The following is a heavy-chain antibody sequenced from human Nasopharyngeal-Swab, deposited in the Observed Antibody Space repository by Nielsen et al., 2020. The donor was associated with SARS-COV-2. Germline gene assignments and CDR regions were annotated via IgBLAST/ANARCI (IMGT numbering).Heavy chain of an antibody. Sequence: GESLKISCAASGFTFSDSAIHLVRQASGKGLEWVGSVSSKGNNYATAYSASVKGRFIIFRDDPTNTAYLQMNSLKTEDTAMYYCTRCGGGCYSGRDYWGQGTLVTVSS. V-gene: IGHV3-73*01. CDR1: GFTFSDSA. J-gene: IGHJ4*02. CDR2: VSSKGNNYAT. D-gene: IGHD2-15*01. CDR3: TRCGGGCYSGRDY.